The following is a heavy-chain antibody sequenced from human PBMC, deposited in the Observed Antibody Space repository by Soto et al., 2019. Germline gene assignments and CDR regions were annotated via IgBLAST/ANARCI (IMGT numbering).Heavy chain of an antibody. CDR2: IYWDDDK. V-gene: IGHV2-5*02. D-gene: IGHD4-4*01. J-gene: IGHJ4*02. CDR3: AHFNYVFHHLGY. CDR1: GFSLSTSGVG. Sequence: QITLKESGPTLVKPTQTLTLTCTFSGFSLSTSGVGVGWIRQPPGKALEWLALIYWDDDKRYSPSLKSRLTIXNXXSKNQVTLTTTNMDPVDTATYSCAHFNYVFHHLGYWGQGTLVTVSS.